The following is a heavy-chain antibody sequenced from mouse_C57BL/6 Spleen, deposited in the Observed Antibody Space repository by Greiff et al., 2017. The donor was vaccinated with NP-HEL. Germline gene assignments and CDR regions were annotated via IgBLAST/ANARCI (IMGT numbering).Heavy chain of an antibody. Sequence: VQLQQSGPELVKPGASVKISCKASGYAFSSSWMNWVKQRPGKGLEWIGRIYPGDGDTNYNGKFKGKATLTADKSSSTAYMPLSSLTSEDSAVYFCARDYGNHEDAMDYWGQGTSVTVSS. CDR1: GYAFSSSW. D-gene: IGHD2-1*01. CDR3: ARDYGNHEDAMDY. V-gene: IGHV1-82*01. J-gene: IGHJ4*01. CDR2: IYPGDGDT.